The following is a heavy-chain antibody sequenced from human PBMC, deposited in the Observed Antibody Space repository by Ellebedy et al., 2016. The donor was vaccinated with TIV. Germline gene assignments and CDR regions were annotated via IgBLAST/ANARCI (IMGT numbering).Heavy chain of an antibody. V-gene: IGHV4-59*08. J-gene: IGHJ4*02. Sequence: MPGGSLRLSCNVSGASITTYHWNWIRQSPGKGLEWIGYMSYSGSTNYNPSLKSRVTISVDTSKNQFSLRLSSVTAADTAVYYCASRASGRSDLGRVVYFDYWGQGTLVTVSS. D-gene: IGHD1-26*01. CDR2: MSYSGST. CDR1: GASITTYH. CDR3: ASRASGRSDLGRVVYFDY.